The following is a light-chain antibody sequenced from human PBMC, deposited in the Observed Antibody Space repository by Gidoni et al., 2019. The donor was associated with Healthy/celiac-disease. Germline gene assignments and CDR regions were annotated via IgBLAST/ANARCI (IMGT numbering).Light chain of an antibody. CDR2: WAS. CDR1: QSVLYSSNNKNY. CDR3: QQYYSTSTWT. J-gene: IGKJ1*01. V-gene: IGKV4-1*01. Sequence: DIVMTQSPDSLAVSLGERATINCKSSQSVLYSSNNKNYLAWYQQKPGQPPKLLIYWASTRESGVPDRFSGSGSGKDFTLTISSLQAEDVAVYYCQQYYSTSTWTFGQGTKVESK.